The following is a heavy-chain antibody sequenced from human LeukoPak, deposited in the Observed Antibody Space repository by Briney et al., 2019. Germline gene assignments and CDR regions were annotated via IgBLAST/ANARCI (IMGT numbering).Heavy chain of an antibody. CDR1: GFTFSSYS. CDR2: ISSSSSYI. D-gene: IGHD4-11*01. J-gene: IGHJ4*02. CDR3: ARDPVWTVTIAY. V-gene: IGHV3-21*01. Sequence: PGGSLRLSCAASGFTFSSYSMNWVRQAPGKGLEWVSSISSSSSYIYYADSVKGRFTVSRDNAKNSLYLQMNSLRAEDTAVYYCARDPVWTVTIAYWGQGTLVTVSS.